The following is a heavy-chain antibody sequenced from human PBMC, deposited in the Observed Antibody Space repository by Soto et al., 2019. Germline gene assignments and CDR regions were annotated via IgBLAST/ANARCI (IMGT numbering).Heavy chain of an antibody. Sequence: QVQLQQSGPGLVKPSQTLSLTCAISGDSVSSNSAAWNWIRQSPLRGLEWLGRTYYRSKWYNDYAESVKGRISLNPDTSNNQYPLQLNSVTPEDTAVCSCARKVVGNTFDIWGQGTMVNVSS. J-gene: IGHJ3*02. CDR1: GDSVSSNSAA. CDR3: ARKVVGNTFDI. D-gene: IGHD2-15*01. V-gene: IGHV6-1*01. CDR2: TYYRSKWYN.